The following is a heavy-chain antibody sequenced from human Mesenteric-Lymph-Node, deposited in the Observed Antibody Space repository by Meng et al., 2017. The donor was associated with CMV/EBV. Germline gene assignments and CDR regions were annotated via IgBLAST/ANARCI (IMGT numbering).Heavy chain of an antibody. CDR2: IYSGGAGT. CDR1: GFTFSDYA. D-gene: IGHD6-13*01. Sequence: GGSLRLSCAASGFTFSDYAMNWVRQAPGKGLQWVSLIYSGGAGTYYADSVKGRFTISRDNSKNTLYLQMNSLGAEDTAVYYCAKDLGSRGIGATNDYWGQGTLVTVSS. J-gene: IGHJ4*02. V-gene: IGHV3-23*03. CDR3: AKDLGSRGIGATNDY.